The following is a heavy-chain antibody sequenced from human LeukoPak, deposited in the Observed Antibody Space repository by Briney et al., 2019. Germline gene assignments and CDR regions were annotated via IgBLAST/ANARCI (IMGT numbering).Heavy chain of an antibody. CDR3: ARVYREPGNDAFDI. J-gene: IGHJ3*02. D-gene: IGHD1-14*01. V-gene: IGHV4-59*01. CDR1: GGSISRYY. CDR2: IYYSGST. Sequence: PSETLSLTCTVSGGSISRYYWSWIRQPPGEGLEWVGYIYYSGSTKYNPSLKSRVTISVDTSKNQFSLKLSSVTAADTAVYYCARVYREPGNDAFDIWGQGTMVTVSS.